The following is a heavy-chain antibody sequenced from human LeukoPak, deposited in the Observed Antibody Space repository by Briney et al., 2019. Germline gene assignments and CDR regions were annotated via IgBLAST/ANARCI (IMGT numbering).Heavy chain of an antibody. CDR3: AREAGDGGVYSHYYGMDV. J-gene: IGHJ6*02. Sequence: TPSETLSLTCTVSGGSINSRSHYWGWLRQPPGKGLEWIACIYYDGNTFYNPSVKSRVTISADMSKNQFSLNLTSVTAADTAVYYCAREAGDGGVYSHYYGMDVWGQGTTVTVSS. CDR1: GGSINSRSHY. CDR2: IYYDGNT. D-gene: IGHD5-24*01. V-gene: IGHV4-39*07.